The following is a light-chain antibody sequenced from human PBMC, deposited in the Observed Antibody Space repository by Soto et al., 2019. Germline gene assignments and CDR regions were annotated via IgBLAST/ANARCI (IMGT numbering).Light chain of an antibody. CDR1: QSVSSSY. Sequence: EIVLTQSPGTLSLSPGERATLSCRASQSVSSSYLAWYQQKPGQAPRLLIYGASSRATGIPDRFSGSGSGTDLTLTIFRLEPEDFVVYYCQQYRTFGQGSKVDIK. CDR3: QQYRT. CDR2: GAS. J-gene: IGKJ1*01. V-gene: IGKV3-20*01.